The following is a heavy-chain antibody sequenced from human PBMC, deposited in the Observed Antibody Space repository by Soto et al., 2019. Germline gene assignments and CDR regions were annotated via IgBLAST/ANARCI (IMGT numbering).Heavy chain of an antibody. Sequence: VQLVESGGGVVQPGRSLRLSCAASGFTFSSYAMHWVRQAPGKGLEWVAVISYDGSNKYYADSVKGRFTISRDNSKNTLYLQMNSLRAEDTAVYYCARDASDIVVVPAAHFDYWGQGTLVTVSS. J-gene: IGHJ4*02. CDR3: ARDASDIVVVPAAHFDY. V-gene: IGHV3-30-3*01. CDR2: ISYDGSNK. CDR1: GFTFSSYA. D-gene: IGHD2-2*01.